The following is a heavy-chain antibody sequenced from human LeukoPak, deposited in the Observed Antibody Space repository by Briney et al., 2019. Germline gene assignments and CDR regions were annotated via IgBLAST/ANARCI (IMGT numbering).Heavy chain of an antibody. V-gene: IGHV3-11*01. J-gene: IGHJ4*02. CDR1: GFTFSDYY. CDR2: ISSSGSTI. CDR3: ARDLYGSGSYSHFDF. Sequence: SGGYLRLSCAASGFTFSDYYMSWIRQAPGKGLEWVSYISSSGSTIYYADSVKGRFTISRDNAKNSLYLQMNSLTAEDTAVYYCARDLYGSGSYSHFDFWGQGTLVTVSS. D-gene: IGHD3-10*01.